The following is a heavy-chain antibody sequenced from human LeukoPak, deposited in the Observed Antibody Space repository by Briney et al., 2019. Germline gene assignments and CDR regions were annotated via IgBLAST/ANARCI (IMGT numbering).Heavy chain of an antibody. J-gene: IGHJ6*02. CDR1: ALTSISYA. CDR3: AKARDPGYYYYGMDV. V-gene: IGHV3-23*01. Sequence: RGSLRLSCSPSALTSISYAMSWVRQAPGKRLEWVSAISGSGGSTYYADSVKGRFTISRDNYKNTLYLQMNSRRAEDTAVYYCAKARDPGYYYYGMDVWGQGTTVTVSS. CDR2: ISGSGGST.